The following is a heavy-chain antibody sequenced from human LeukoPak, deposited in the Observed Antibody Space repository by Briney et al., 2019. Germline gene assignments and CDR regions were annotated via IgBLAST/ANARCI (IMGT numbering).Heavy chain of an antibody. CDR3: ASDCSGGSCYSWPGG. CDR1: GYTLTELS. CDR2: FDPEDGET. D-gene: IGHD2-15*01. J-gene: IGHJ4*02. V-gene: IGHV1-24*01. Sequence: ASVKVSCKVSGYTLTELSMHWVRQAPGKGLEWMGGFDPEDGETIYAQKFQGRVTMTEDISTDTAYMELSSLRSEDTAVYYCASDCSGGSCYSWPGGWGQGTLVTVSS.